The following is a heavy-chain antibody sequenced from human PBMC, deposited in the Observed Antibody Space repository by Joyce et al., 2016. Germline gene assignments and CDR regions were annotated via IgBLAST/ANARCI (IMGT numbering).Heavy chain of an antibody. D-gene: IGHD6-6*01. CDR1: GFSFSGYW. Sequence: EVQLVESGGGLVQPGGSLRLSCAASGFSFSGYWIHWVRQAPGKGVVGVSRINTDGRSTRFADSVKGRFTISRDNAKNTLYLQMNSLRAEDTAVYYCVRGISARPGGPNWFDPWGQGTLVTVSS. CDR2: INTDGRST. CDR3: VRGISARPGGPNWFDP. J-gene: IGHJ5*02. V-gene: IGHV3-74*01.